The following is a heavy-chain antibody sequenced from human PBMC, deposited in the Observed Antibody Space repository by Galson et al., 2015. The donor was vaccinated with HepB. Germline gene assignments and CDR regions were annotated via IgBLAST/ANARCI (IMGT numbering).Heavy chain of an antibody. CDR3: ARVGSGWTPYFDY. D-gene: IGHD6-19*01. CDR1: GFTFRTYA. J-gene: IGHJ4*02. CDR2: ISYDGSDE. Sequence: SLRLSCAASGFTFRTYAMHWVRQAPGKGLEWVAVISYDGSDEEYADSVKGRFTISRDKSENTLYLQMNSLRVEDTAVYYCARVGSGWTPYFDYWGQGTLVTVSS. V-gene: IGHV3-30-3*01.